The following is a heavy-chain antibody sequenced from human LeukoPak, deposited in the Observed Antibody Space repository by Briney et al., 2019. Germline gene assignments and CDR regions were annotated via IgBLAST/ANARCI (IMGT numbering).Heavy chain of an antibody. CDR2: IYGSGSI. Sequence: SETLSLTCTVSGGSISSYYWSWIRQPAGKGLEWIGRIYGSGSINYNPSLKSRVTMSVDTSKNQFSLKLTSVTAADTAVYYCARAPVIMVRGVVMPNNKGEIAYYFDFWGQGTLVTVSS. CDR1: GGSISSYY. D-gene: IGHD3-10*01. J-gene: IGHJ4*02. V-gene: IGHV4-4*07. CDR3: ARAPVIMVRGVVMPNNKGEIAYYFDF.